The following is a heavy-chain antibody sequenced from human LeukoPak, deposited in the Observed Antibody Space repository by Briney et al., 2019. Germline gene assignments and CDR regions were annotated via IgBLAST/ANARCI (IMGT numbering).Heavy chain of an antibody. Sequence: KASETLSLTCAVYGGSFSGYYWSWIRQPPGKGLGWSGEINHSGSPNYNPSLKSRVTISVDTSKNQFSQKLSSVTAADTAVYYCARQGANWGIGYWGQGTLVTVSS. CDR1: GGSFSGYY. CDR2: INHSGSP. J-gene: IGHJ4*02. CDR3: ARQGANWGIGY. V-gene: IGHV4-34*01. D-gene: IGHD7-27*01.